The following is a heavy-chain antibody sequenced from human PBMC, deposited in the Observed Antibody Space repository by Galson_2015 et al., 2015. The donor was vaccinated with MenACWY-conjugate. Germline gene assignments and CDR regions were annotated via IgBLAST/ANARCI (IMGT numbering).Heavy chain of an antibody. CDR1: GLSLTTSGMG. D-gene: IGHD2/OR15-2a*01. V-gene: IGHV2-70*01. Sequence: PALEKPTQTLTLPCTFSGLSLTTSGMGVSWTRQSPGKALEWLVLIDWDYDKYYNTSLKIRLTISKDNSKNQVVLTTTNMNPVDTGTYYCARSTACPGYAFDIWGQGTMVTVSS. J-gene: IGHJ3*02. CDR2: IDWDYDK. CDR3: ARSTACPGYAFDI.